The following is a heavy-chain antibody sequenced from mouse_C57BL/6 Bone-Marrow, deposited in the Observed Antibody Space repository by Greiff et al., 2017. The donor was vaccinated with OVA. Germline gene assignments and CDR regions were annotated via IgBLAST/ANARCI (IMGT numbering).Heavy chain of an antibody. CDR3: PITTRGYFDY. J-gene: IGHJ2*01. CDR2: IDPENGDT. CDR1: GFNIKDDY. Sequence: EVKLMESGAELVRPGASVKLSCTASGFNIKDDYMHWVKQRPEQGLEWIGWIDPENGDTEYASKFQGKATITADTSSNTAYLQLSSLTSEDTAVYYCPITTRGYFDYWGQGTTLTVSS. D-gene: IGHD1-1*01. V-gene: IGHV14-4*01.